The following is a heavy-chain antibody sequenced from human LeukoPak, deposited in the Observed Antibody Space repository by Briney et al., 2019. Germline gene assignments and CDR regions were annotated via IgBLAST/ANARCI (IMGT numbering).Heavy chain of an antibody. Sequence: GGSLRLSCAASGFTFTSYAMSWVRQAPGKGLEWVSAISGSGGSTYYADSVKGRFTISRDNSKNTLYLQMNSLRAEDTAVYYCAKVSYLDYYYGMDVWGQGTTVTVSS. V-gene: IGHV3-23*01. CDR1: GFTFTSYA. CDR3: AKVSYLDYYYGMDV. CDR2: ISGSGGST. J-gene: IGHJ6*02.